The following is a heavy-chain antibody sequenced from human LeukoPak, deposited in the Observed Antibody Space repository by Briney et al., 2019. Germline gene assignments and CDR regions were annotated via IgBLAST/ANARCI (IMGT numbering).Heavy chain of an antibody. Sequence: GGSLRLSCAASGFTFSTYAMSWVRQAPGKGLEWVSAISGRGDSTYYADSVKGRFTISRDNSKNTLYLQMNSLRAEDTAVYYCARAGYSNYPYYFDYWGQGTLVTVSS. CDR1: GFTFSTYA. J-gene: IGHJ4*02. CDR2: ISGRGDST. CDR3: ARAGYSNYPYYFDY. D-gene: IGHD4-11*01. V-gene: IGHV3-23*01.